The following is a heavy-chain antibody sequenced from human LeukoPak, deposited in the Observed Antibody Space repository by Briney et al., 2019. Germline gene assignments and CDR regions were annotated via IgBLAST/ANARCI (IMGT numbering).Heavy chain of an antibody. CDR3: ARVTSYYYDSSGYYGNWFDP. CDR1: GYTLTELS. J-gene: IGHJ5*02. V-gene: IGHV1-24*01. Sequence: ASVKVSCKVSGYTLTELSMHWVRQAPGKGLEWMGGFDPEDGETIYAQKFQGRVTMTEDTSTDTAYMELSSLRSEDTAVYYCARVTSYYYDSSGYYGNWFDPWGQGTLVTVSS. CDR2: FDPEDGET. D-gene: IGHD3-22*01.